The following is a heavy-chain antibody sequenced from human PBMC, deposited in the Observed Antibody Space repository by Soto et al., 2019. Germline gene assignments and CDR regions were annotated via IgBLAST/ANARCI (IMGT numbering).Heavy chain of an antibody. V-gene: IGHV1-46*01. D-gene: IGHD3-22*01. CDR3: ARDSGDYCDNSNRPYNAFDK. J-gene: IGHJ3*02. Sequence: QVQLVQSGAEVREPGASVKVSCKASLYTLTNYFIQWVRQAPGQGLEWMGMIDPRGGRTFYTERFQGRVTLXXXTXXSTVYMELRSLRPEDTAVYYCARDSGDYCDNSNRPYNAFDKVGQGTLVTVSS. CDR1: LYTLTNYF. CDR2: IDPRGGRT.